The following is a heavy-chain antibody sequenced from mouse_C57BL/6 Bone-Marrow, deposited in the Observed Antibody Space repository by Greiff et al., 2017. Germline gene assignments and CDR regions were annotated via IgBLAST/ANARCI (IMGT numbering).Heavy chain of an antibody. D-gene: IGHD1-1*01. CDR2: IDPENGDT. J-gene: IGHJ2*01. Sequence: EVQLQQSGAELVRPGASVKLSCTASGFNIKDDYMHWVKQRPEQGLEWIGWIDPENGDTEYASKFQGKATITAETSSNTAYLQLSSLTSEDTAVYYCTTWTTVVANFDYWGQGTTLTVSS. V-gene: IGHV14-4*01. CDR1: GFNIKDDY. CDR3: TTWTTVVANFDY.